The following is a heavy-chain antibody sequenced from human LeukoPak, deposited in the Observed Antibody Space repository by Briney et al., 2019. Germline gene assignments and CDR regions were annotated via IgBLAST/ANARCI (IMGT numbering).Heavy chain of an antibody. CDR2: INAGNGNT. Sequence: ASVKVSCKASGYTFTSYAMHWVRQAPGQRLEWMGWINAGNGNTKYSQKFQGRVTITRDTSASTAYMELSSLRSEDTAVYYCARVVAAAGHPPPSPAPYYYYGMDVWGQGTTVTVSS. J-gene: IGHJ6*02. D-gene: IGHD6-13*01. CDR3: ARVVAAAGHPPPSPAPYYYYGMDV. V-gene: IGHV1-3*01. CDR1: GYTFTSYA.